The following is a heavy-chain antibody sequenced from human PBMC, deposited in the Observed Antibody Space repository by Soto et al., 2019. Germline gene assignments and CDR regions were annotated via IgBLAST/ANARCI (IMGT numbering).Heavy chain of an antibody. CDR3: SRGYGWTDY. V-gene: IGHV3-7*01. CDR2: INQDGSEK. CDR1: GFSFSNNW. J-gene: IGHJ4*02. D-gene: IGHD5-18*01. Sequence: EVQAVESGGGLVQTGGSLRLSCAASGFSFSNNWMSWVRQAPGKGLEWVANINQDGSEKYYVDSVKGRFTISRDNAKNSLYLQMNSLRAEDTAVYYCSRGYGWTDYWGQGTLVTVSS.